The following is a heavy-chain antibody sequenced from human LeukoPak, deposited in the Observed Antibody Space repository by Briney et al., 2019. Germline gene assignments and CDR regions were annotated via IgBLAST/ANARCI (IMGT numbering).Heavy chain of an antibody. D-gene: IGHD3-22*01. Sequence: GRSLRLSCAASGFTFSSYGMHWVRQAPGKGLEWVAVISYDGSNKYYADSVKGRFTISRDNSKNTLYLQMNSLRAEDTAVYYCAKEDYYDSGGYYLPFTLWDWGQGTLVTVSS. J-gene: IGHJ4*02. CDR3: AKEDYYDSGGYYLPFTLWD. CDR2: ISYDGSNK. V-gene: IGHV3-30*18. CDR1: GFTFSSYG.